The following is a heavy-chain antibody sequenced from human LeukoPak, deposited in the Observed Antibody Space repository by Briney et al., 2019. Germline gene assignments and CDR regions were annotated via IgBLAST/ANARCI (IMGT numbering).Heavy chain of an antibody. Sequence: ASVKVSCKASGGTFSSYAISWVRQAPGQGLEWMGWINPNSGGTNYAQKFQGRVTVTRDTSISTAYMELSRLRSDDTAVYYCARETYDSSGSVDYWGQGTLVTVSS. V-gene: IGHV1-2*02. CDR2: INPNSGGT. J-gene: IGHJ4*02. D-gene: IGHD3-22*01. CDR1: GGTFSSYA. CDR3: ARETYDSSGSVDY.